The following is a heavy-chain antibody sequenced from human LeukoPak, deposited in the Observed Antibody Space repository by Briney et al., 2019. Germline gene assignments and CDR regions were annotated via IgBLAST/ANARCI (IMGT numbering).Heavy chain of an antibody. CDR3: ARDEEQGFDY. CDR2: IWYDGSNK. Sequence: GGSLRLSCAASGFTFSDYAMHWVRQAPGQGLDWVAVIWYDGSNKYYADSVKGRFTISRDNSKNTLYLQMNSLRAEDTAVYYCARDEEQGFDYWGQGTLVTVSS. D-gene: IGHD1-26*01. J-gene: IGHJ4*02. CDR1: GFTFSDYA. V-gene: IGHV3-33*08.